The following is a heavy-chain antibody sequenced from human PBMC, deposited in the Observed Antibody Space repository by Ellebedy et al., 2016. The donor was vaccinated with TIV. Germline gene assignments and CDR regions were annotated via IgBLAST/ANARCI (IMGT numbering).Heavy chain of an antibody. CDR3: ARDGESYGIDY. D-gene: IGHD3-16*01. Sequence: ASVKVSCKASRYRFTSYFIHWVRQAPGQGLEWMGIINPIGGSTSYAQKFQGRVTMTRDTSTSTVYLEVSSLKSEDTAVYYCARDGESYGIDYWGQGTLVTVSS. J-gene: IGHJ4*02. V-gene: IGHV1-46*01. CDR1: RYRFTSYF. CDR2: INPIGGST.